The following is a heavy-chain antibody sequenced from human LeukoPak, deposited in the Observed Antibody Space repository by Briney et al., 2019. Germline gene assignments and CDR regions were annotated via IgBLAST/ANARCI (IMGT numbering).Heavy chain of an antibody. CDR3: ARGGITMVRGVIKPASYYGMDV. CDR1: GFTFSSYS. J-gene: IGHJ6*02. D-gene: IGHD3-10*01. V-gene: IGHV3-21*01. CDR2: ISSSSSYI. Sequence: GGSLRLSCAASGFTFSSYSMNWVRQAPGKGLEWVSSISSSSSYIYYADSVKGRFTISRDNAKNSLYLQMNSLRAEDTAVYYCARGGITMVRGVIKPASYYGMDVWGQGTTVTVSS.